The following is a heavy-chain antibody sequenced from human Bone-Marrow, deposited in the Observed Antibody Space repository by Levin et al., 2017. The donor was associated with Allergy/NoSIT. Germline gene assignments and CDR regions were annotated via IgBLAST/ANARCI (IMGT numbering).Heavy chain of an antibody. CDR1: GITFSDYG. D-gene: IGHD1-1*01. Sequence: GGSLRLSCAASGITFSDYGMHWVRQAPGKGLEWVAVIWYDGSNTDYANSVKGRFTISRDNSKNTLYLQMNSLGVEDTAVYYCARDPGFPRFYYYYMDVWGKGTTVTVSS. V-gene: IGHV3-33*01. J-gene: IGHJ6*03. CDR3: ARDPGFPRFYYYYMDV. CDR2: IWYDGSNT.